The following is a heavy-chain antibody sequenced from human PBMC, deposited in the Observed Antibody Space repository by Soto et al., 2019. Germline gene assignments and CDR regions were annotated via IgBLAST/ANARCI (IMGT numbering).Heavy chain of an antibody. CDR1: GFTFSSYG. J-gene: IGHJ2*01. V-gene: IGHV3-30*03. Sequence: VQLVESGGGVVQPGRSLRLSCAASGFTFSSYGMHWVRQAPGKGLEWVAVISYDGSNKYYADSVKGRFTISRDNSKNTLYLQMNSLRAEDTAVYYCARLFRYFDLWGRGTLVTVSS. CDR2: ISYDGSNK. CDR3: ARLFRYFDL.